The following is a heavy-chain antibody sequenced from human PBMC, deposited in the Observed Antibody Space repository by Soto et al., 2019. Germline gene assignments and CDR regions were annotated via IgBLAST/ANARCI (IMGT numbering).Heavy chain of an antibody. D-gene: IGHD5-12*01. V-gene: IGHV4-34*02. CDR1: GESFIGYY. J-gene: IGHJ5*02. CDR3: ARTDIVTTNCFDP. CDR2: INHRGSA. Sequence: QVHLQQWGAGLLKPSETLSLNGAVYGESFIGYYWTWIRQPPGKGLEWIGEINHRGSANYNPSLKSRVTISVDTSNNQFSLKLSSVTAADTSVYYCARTDIVTTNCFDPWGQGTLVTVSS.